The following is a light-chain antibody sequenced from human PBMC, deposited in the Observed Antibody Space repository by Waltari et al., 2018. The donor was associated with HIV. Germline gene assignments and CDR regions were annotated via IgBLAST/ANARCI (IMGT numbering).Light chain of an antibody. V-gene: IGLV1-44*01. CDR1: SSNIGSYT. Sequence: QSELTQPPSASGTPGQRVTISCSGSSSNIGSYTVNWYQQLPGTAPKLPIYANHQGPSGGPDRFSGSQFDTSASLAIGVLQSEDEADYYCATWDASLSGPVFGGGTKLTVL. CDR3: ATWDASLSGPV. J-gene: IGLJ2*01. CDR2: ANH.